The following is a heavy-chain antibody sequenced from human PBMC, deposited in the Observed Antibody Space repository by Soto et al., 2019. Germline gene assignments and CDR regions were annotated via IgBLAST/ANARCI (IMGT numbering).Heavy chain of an antibody. J-gene: IGHJ3*02. Sequence: QVQLVESGGGVVQPGRSLRLSCAASGFTFSSHIMHWVRQAPGAGLEWVAFISADGITTYYADSVKGRFTISRDNSKNTLYLQMNSLRGEDTAVYYCTRDGREQHLKVLDIWGQGTMVTVSS. CDR1: GFTFSSHI. D-gene: IGHD6-13*01. CDR2: ISADGITT. CDR3: TRDGREQHLKVLDI. V-gene: IGHV3-30-3*01.